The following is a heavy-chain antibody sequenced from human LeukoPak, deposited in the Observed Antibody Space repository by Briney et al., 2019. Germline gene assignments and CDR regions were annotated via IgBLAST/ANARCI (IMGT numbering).Heavy chain of an antibody. CDR2: IWYDGSDE. V-gene: IGHV3-33*01. CDR3: ARRTQWLVQGAFDI. D-gene: IGHD6-19*01. CDR1: KFIFSDYG. Sequence: GGSLRLSCAASKFIFSDYGMHWVRQAPGKGLEWVAFIWYDGSDEYYADSVKGRFTISRNNSKNTLYLRMNSLRAEDTAVYYCARRTQWLVQGAFDIWGQGTMVTVSP. J-gene: IGHJ3*02.